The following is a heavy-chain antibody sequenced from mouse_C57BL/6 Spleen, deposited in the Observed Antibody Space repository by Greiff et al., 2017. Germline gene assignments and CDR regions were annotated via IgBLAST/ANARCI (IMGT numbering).Heavy chain of an antibody. CDR1: GFTFSDYY. CDR2: ISNGGGST. Sequence: EVQGVESGGGLVQPGGSLKLSCAASGFTFSDYYMYWVRQTPEKRLEWVAYISNGGGSTYYPDTVKGRFTISRDNAKNTLYLQMSRLKSEDTAMYYCARRGITSYYYAMDYWGQGTSVTVSS. V-gene: IGHV5-12*01. CDR3: ARRGITSYYYAMDY. J-gene: IGHJ4*01. D-gene: IGHD1-1*01.